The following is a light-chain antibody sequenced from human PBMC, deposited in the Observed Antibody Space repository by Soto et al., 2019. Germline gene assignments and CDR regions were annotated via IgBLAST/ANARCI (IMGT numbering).Light chain of an antibody. J-gene: IGLJ1*01. Sequence: YALTPPPSESGTPGQSVTISCTGTSSDISGYNYVSWYQQHPGKAPKLMIYEVSKRPSGVPDRFSGSKSGNTASLTVSGLQAEDEADYYCSSYAGSNNYVFGSGTKVTVL. CDR1: SSDISGYNY. CDR2: EVS. CDR3: SSYAGSNNYV. V-gene: IGLV2-8*01.